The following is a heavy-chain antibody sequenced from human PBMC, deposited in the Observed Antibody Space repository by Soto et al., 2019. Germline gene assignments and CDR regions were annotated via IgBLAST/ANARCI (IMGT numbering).Heavy chain of an antibody. J-gene: IGHJ5*02. CDR3: ADYYASGSMTLDP. V-gene: IGHV4-30-4*01. CDR2: ISYSGST. CDR1: GGSISSSNYY. D-gene: IGHD3-10*01. Sequence: SETLSLTCTVSGGSISSSNYYWSWIRQPPGKGLEWIGFISYSGSTYYSASLKSRFTISVDTSKNTLYLQMNSLKTEDTAVYYCADYYASGSMTLDPWGPGTLVTVSS.